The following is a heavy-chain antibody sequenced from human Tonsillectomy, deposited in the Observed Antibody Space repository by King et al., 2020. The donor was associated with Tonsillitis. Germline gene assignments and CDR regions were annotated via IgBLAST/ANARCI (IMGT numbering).Heavy chain of an antibody. V-gene: IGHV3-66*01. D-gene: IGHD1-14*01. CDR3: AGTTPNKRHYYYYMDV. J-gene: IGHJ6*03. CDR2: IYSGGST. Sequence: VQLVESGGGLVKPGGSLRLSCAASEFTVSDNYMNWVRQAPGKGLEWVSVIYSGGSTYYADSVKGRFTFSRDSSKNTLYLQMNNVRAEDTAVYYCAGTTPNKRHYYYYMDVWGKGTTVTVSS. CDR1: EFTVSDNY.